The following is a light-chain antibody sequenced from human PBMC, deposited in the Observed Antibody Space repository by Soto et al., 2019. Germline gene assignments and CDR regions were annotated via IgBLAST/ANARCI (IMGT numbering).Light chain of an antibody. CDR3: GSYTIDSTWV. CDR1: SSDVGDNY. Sequence: QSALTQPASVSGSPGQSIAISCTGTSSDVGDNYVSWYQHHPGKAPKVIIYEVSNRPSGVSIRFSGSKSGNTASLTISGLQAEDEADYYCGSYTIDSTWVFGGGTQLTVL. J-gene: IGLJ3*02. V-gene: IGLV2-14*01. CDR2: EVS.